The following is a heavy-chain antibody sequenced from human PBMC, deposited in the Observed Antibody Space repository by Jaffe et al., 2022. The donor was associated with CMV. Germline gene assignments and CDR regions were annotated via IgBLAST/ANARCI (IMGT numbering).Heavy chain of an antibody. Sequence: QLQLQESGPGLVKPSETLSLTCIVSDGSISSSNYYWGWIRQPPGKGLEWLGSISYSDNVYYNPSLNSRLSIALDTPKNHFSLILRSLTAADTAVYHCVSHVQATLRGVIPRFFDFWGQGALVTVSS. D-gene: IGHD3-10*01. V-gene: IGHV4-39*02. J-gene: IGHJ4*02. CDR1: DGSISSSNYY. CDR3: VSHVQATLRGVIPRFFDF. CDR2: ISYSDNV.